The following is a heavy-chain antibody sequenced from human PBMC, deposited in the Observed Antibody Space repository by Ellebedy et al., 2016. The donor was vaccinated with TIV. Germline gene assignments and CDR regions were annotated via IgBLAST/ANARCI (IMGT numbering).Heavy chain of an antibody. J-gene: IGHJ6*02. Sequence: AASVTVSCKASGYTFTDYHIHWVRQAPGQGLEGMGWINPNRGGSKYAQKFQGRVTMTRDTSISTAYMELTSLRSDDTAVYFWARDELQVTADTGLTYYSGMDVWGQGTTVTVSS. CDR2: INPNRGGS. D-gene: IGHD6-13*01. V-gene: IGHV1-2*02. CDR1: GYTFTDYH. CDR3: ARDELQVTADTGLTYYSGMDV.